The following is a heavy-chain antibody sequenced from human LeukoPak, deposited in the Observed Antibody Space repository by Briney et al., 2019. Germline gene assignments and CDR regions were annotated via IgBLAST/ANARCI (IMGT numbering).Heavy chain of an antibody. CDR2: IDHSGRT. V-gene: IGHV4-34*01. D-gene: IGHD2/OR15-2a*01. CDR1: GGSFSGYY. CDR3: ARGPILDY. J-gene: IGHJ4*02. Sequence: SETLSLTCAVYGGSFSGYYWSWIRQPPGKGPEWIGEIDHSGRTNSNSSLKSRVTISVDMSKNQFSLRLSSVTAADTAVYYCARGPILDYWGQGTLVTVSS.